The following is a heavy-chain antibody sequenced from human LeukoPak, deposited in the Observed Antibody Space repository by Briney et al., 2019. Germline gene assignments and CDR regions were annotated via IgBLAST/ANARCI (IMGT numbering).Heavy chain of an antibody. CDR3: ARGPVLLWFGDSENWFDP. J-gene: IGHJ5*02. CDR1: GYTFTGYY. D-gene: IGHD3-10*01. CDR2: INPNSGNT. V-gene: IGHV1-8*02. Sequence: ASVKVSCKASGYTFTGYYMHWVRQAPGQGLEWMGWINPNSGNTGYAQKFQGRVTMTRNTSISTSYMELSSLRSEDTAVYYCARGPVLLWFGDSENWFDPWGQGTLVTVSS.